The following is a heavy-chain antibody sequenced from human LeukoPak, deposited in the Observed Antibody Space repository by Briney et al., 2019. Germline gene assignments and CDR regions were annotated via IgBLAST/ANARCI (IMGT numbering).Heavy chain of an antibody. CDR3: ARDDAPAGSESYCRRISCYLGRLDV. D-gene: IGHD2-2*01. Sequence: ASVKVSCKASGYTFTGFSISWVRQAPGQGLEWMGWINTHNGNTKYTQKFQGRVTMTRDKFTSTAYMELTSLTSDDTAVYYCARDDAPAGSESYCRRISCYLGRLDVWGQGTTITVSS. CDR2: INTHNGNT. CDR1: GYTFTGFS. V-gene: IGHV1-18*01. J-gene: IGHJ6*02.